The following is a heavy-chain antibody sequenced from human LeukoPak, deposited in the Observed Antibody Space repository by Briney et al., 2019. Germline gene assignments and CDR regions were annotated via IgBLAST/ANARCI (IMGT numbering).Heavy chain of an antibody. CDR2: FDPVDGET. V-gene: IGHV1-24*01. J-gene: IGHJ5*02. CDR1: GYTLTELS. D-gene: IGHD3-10*01. CDR3: AIEFTSKLDP. Sequence: ASVKVSCKVSGYTLTELSIHWVRQAPGKGLEWMGGFDPVDGETIYAQKFQARVTMTEDTSTDTAYMELSSLRSEGTALYYCAIEFTSKLDPWGQGTLVTVSS.